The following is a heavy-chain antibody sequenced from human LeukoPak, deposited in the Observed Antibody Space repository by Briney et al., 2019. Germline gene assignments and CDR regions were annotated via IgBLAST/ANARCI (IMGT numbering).Heavy chain of an antibody. V-gene: IGHV3-7*03. CDR1: GFSFSRYW. CDR3: AKDPGAYSNYVSGAFDI. D-gene: IGHD4-11*01. CDR2: IKPDGSEI. Sequence: PGGSLRLSCEASGFSFSRYWMSWVRQAPVRGLEWVANIKPDGSEIYYVDSVKGRFTISRDNAKNAVYLHMNSLRAEDTAVYYCAKDPGAYSNYVSGAFDIWGQGTMVTVSS. J-gene: IGHJ3*02.